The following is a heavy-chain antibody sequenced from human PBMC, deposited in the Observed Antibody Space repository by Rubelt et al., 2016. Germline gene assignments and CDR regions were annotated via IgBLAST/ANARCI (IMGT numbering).Heavy chain of an antibody. V-gene: IGHV1-18*01. Sequence: GASVKVSCKASGYTFINYGISWVRQAPGQGLEWMGWISPYNGNTNYGQNFQGRVTMTTDTSTSTVYMELRSLRSDDTAVYYCARDRSSSDYWGQGTLVTVSS. CDR3: ARDRSSSDY. CDR1: GYTFINYG. CDR2: ISPYNGNT. J-gene: IGHJ4*02. D-gene: IGHD6-6*01.